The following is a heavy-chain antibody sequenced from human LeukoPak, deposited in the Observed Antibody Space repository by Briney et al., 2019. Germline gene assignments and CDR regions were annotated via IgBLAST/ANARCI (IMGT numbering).Heavy chain of an antibody. Sequence: SSVTVSCKASGYTFTSYGIRWVRKAPGQGLEWMGWISAYNGNTNYAQKLQGRVTMTTDTSTNTAYMELRSLRSDDTAVGDWATYAGDRGSHRVYFDQWGQGTLVTVSS. D-gene: IGHD2-2*01. CDR2: ISAYNGNT. CDR3: ATYAGDRGSHRVYFDQ. J-gene: IGHJ4*02. CDR1: GYTFTSYG. V-gene: IGHV1-18*01.